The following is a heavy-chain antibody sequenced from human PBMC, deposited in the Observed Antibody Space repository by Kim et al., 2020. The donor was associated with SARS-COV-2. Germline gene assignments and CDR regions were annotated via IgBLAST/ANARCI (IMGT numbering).Heavy chain of an antibody. D-gene: IGHD3-10*01. CDR2: IDEYGSET. J-gene: IGHJ4*02. Sequence: GGSLRLSCAASGFTFSSHWMHWVRQAPGKGLEWVANIDEYGSETYYVDSVKGRFTISRDNAKNLVYLQMNSLRAEDTAIYYCVRGNYIYWGQGTLVTVSS. V-gene: IGHV3-7*03. CDR1: GFTFSSHW. CDR3: VRGNYIY.